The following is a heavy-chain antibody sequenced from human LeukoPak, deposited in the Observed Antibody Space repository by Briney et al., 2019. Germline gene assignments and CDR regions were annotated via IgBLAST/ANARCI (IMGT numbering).Heavy chain of an antibody. V-gene: IGHV4-4*07. CDR1: GGSISGSY. CDR3: ARGAPDAFDI. J-gene: IGHJ3*02. CDR2: IYTSGST. Sequence: SETLSLTCIVSGGSISGSYWSWIRQPAGKGLEWIGRIYTSGSTNYNPSLKSRVTMSVDTSKNQFSLKLSSVTAADTAVYYCARGAPDAFDIWGQGTMVTVSS.